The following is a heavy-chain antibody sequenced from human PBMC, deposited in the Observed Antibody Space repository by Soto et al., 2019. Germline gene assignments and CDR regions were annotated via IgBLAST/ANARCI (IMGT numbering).Heavy chain of an antibody. Sequence: GGSLRLSCAGSGFTFSYHYMTWIRQAPGKGLEWVSYINTLSSAIYYADSVKGRFTISRDNAKNSLYLQMNSLRAEDTAVYYCARRLQWQLRPLDSWGRGTLVTVSS. V-gene: IGHV3-11*01. D-gene: IGHD6-19*01. J-gene: IGHJ4*02. CDR2: INTLSSAI. CDR3: ARRLQWQLRPLDS. CDR1: GFTFSYHY.